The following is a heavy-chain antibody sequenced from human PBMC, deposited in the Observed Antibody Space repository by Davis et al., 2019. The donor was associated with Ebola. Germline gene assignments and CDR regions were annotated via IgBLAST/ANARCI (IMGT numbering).Heavy chain of an antibody. CDR1: GGSFTNANYY. CDR3: ARHEYCSGGSCGTYYFDY. CDR2: IYYSGST. J-gene: IGHJ4*02. Sequence: MPSETLSLTCTVSGGSFTNANYYWGWIRQPPGKGLEWIGSIYYSGSTSYNPSLKSRVTISVDTSKNQFSLKLSSVTAADTGVYYCARHEYCSGGSCGTYYFDYWGQGTLVTVSS. D-gene: IGHD2-15*01. V-gene: IGHV4-39*01.